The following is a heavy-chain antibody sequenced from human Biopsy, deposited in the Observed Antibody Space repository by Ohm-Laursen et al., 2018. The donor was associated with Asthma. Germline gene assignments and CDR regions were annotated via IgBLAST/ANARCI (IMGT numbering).Heavy chain of an antibody. CDR1: GGTFSTYV. Sequence: SSVKVSCKSLGGTFSTYVIGWVRQAPGQGLEWMGGINSVFGTTTYPQKFQDRVTITADDSTSTVYMELSSLRSEDTAVYYCARKAGSCTSRTCYSLDFWGQGTLVTVSS. CDR2: INSVFGTT. J-gene: IGHJ4*02. CDR3: ARKAGSCTSRTCYSLDF. V-gene: IGHV1-69*01. D-gene: IGHD2-2*01.